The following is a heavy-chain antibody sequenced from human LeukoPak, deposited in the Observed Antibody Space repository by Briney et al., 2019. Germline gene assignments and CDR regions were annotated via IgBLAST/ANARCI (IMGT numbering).Heavy chain of an antibody. CDR3: ASKYYYDTRRDY. V-gene: IGHV4-30-4*01. Sequence: PSETLSLTCTVSGASISSGDHYWSWVRQPPGKGLEWIGHIYDSGSTYYNPSLRSRVAMSVDTSKNQFSLEMSSVTAADTAVYYCASKYYYDTRRDYWGQGNLVTVSS. J-gene: IGHJ4*02. D-gene: IGHD3-22*01. CDR1: GASISSGDHY. CDR2: IYDSGST.